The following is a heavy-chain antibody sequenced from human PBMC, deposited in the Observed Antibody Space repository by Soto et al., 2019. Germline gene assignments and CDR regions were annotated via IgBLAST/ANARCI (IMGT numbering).Heavy chain of an antibody. D-gene: IGHD3-10*01. J-gene: IGHJ4*02. CDR3: ARARAGVAY. CDR2: SYYSGST. V-gene: IGHV4-30-4*01. Sequence: QVQLQESGPGLVKPSQTLSLTCTVSGGSISSGDYFWSWIRQPPGKGLEWIGYSYYSGSTYYNPSITSPVTISGPASKGQASRKLSSVPAAATAVYYCARARAGVAYWGQGTLVTVFS. CDR1: GGSISSGDYF.